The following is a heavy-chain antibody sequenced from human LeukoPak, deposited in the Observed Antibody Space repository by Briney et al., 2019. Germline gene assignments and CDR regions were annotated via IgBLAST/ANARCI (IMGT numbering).Heavy chain of an antibody. Sequence: ASVKVSCKASGGTFSSYAISWVRQAPGQGLEWMGGIIPIFGTANYAQKFQGRVTITADESTSTAYMELSSLRSEDTAVYYCASRSTYCGGDCYSRGYFDYWGQGTLVTVSS. CDR2: IIPIFGTA. V-gene: IGHV1-69*13. CDR1: GGTFSSYA. D-gene: IGHD2-21*02. J-gene: IGHJ4*02. CDR3: ASRSTYCGGDCYSRGYFDY.